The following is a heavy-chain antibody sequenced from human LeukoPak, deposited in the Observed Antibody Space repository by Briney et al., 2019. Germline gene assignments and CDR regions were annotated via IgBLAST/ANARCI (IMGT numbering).Heavy chain of an antibody. CDR3: ARDSNDLYYYYMDV. V-gene: IGHV3-72*01. Sequence: GGSLRLSCAASGFTFSDHYMDWVRQAPGKGLEWVGRTRNKANSYTTEYAASVKGRFTISRDDSKNSLYLQMNSLRAEDTAVYYCARDSNDLYYYYMDVWGKGTTVTISS. D-gene: IGHD1-1*01. CDR1: GFTFSDHY. CDR2: TRNKANSYTT. J-gene: IGHJ6*03.